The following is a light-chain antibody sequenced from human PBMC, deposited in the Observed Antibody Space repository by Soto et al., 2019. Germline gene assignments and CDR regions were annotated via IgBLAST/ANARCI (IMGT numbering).Light chain of an antibody. CDR2: DAS. CDR3: QQRSSWPIT. CDR1: QSVSSN. V-gene: IGKV3-11*01. Sequence: EIVMTQSPATLSVSPGETAPLSCRASQSVSSNLAWYQQKPGQAPRLLIYDASNRATGIPARFSGSGSGTDFTLTISSLEPEDFAVYYCQQRSSWPITFGQGTRLEIK. J-gene: IGKJ5*01.